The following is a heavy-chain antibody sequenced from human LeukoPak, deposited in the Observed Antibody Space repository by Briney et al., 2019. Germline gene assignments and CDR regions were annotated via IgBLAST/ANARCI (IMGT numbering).Heavy chain of an antibody. CDR3: AKYVPSVNIDY. V-gene: IGHV3-15*01. CDR2: IKSKTDGETT. Sequence: GGSLRLSCVACGFTFSNAWMLCLRQAPGKGLEWVGHIKSKTDGETTDYAAPVKGRFIISRDDSTHTLYLQMNSLKTDDTAVYYCAKYVPSVNIDYWSQGTLVSVSS. J-gene: IGHJ4*02. D-gene: IGHD2/OR15-2a*01. CDR1: GFTFSNAW.